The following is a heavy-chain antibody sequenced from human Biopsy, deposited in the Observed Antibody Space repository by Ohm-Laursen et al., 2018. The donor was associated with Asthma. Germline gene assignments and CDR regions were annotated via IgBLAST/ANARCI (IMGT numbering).Heavy chain of an antibody. CDR3: ARAVDYSHYYGIDV. Sequence: SAKVSCKTSGYTSNSAGITWGRQAPGQGLECMGWISVYNGNTKVAQKLQDRVTMITDTSTSTAYMELRSLRSDDTAVSFCARAVDYSHYYGIDVWGQGTTVTVS. V-gene: IGHV1-18*01. J-gene: IGHJ6*02. D-gene: IGHD3-10*01. CDR2: ISVYNGNT. CDR1: GYTSNSAG.